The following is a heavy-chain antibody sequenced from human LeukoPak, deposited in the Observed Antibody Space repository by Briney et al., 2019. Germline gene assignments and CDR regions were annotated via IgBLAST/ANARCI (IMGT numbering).Heavy chain of an antibody. D-gene: IGHD3-10*01. CDR2: IKKDGGEK. CDR1: GFAFNNYW. J-gene: IGHJ4*02. Sequence: PGGSLRLSCAASGFAFNNYWMGWVRQAPGKGLEWVANIKKDGGEKYYVDAVKGRFTISRDNAKNSLYLQMNSLRAEDTAVYYCARFRVAGPCDYWGQGTLVTVSS. CDR3: ARFRVAGPCDY. V-gene: IGHV3-7*01.